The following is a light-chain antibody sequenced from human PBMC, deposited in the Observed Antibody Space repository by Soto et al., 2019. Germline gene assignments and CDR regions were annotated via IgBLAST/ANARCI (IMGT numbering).Light chain of an antibody. V-gene: IGLV1-44*01. Sequence: QLVLTQPPSASGTPGQTVTISCSGSSSNIGKNTVNWYQHLPGTAPKLLIYSNTQRPLGVPVRFSGSKSGTSASLAISGLQSDDEADYYCAVWDDSLYVFGSGTKVTVL. J-gene: IGLJ1*01. CDR1: SSNIGKNT. CDR3: AVWDDSLYV. CDR2: SNT.